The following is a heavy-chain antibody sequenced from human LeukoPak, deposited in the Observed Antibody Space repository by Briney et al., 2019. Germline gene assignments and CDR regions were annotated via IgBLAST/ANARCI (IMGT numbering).Heavy chain of an antibody. CDR3: ARRGYGSGSYYPDY. J-gene: IGHJ4*02. Sequence: SETLSLTCTVSGGSISSYFWSWIRQPAGKGLEWTGRIFSSGSADYNPSLQSRVTISVDTSKNQFSLRLSSVTAADTAVYYCARRGYGSGSYYPDYWGQGTLVTVSS. D-gene: IGHD3-10*01. CDR1: GGSISSYF. V-gene: IGHV4-4*07. CDR2: IFSSGSA.